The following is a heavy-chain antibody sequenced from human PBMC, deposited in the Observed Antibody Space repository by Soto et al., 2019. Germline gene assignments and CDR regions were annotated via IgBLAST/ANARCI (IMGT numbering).Heavy chain of an antibody. CDR2: IYYSGST. D-gene: IGHD3-3*01. Sequence: TLSLPCTVSGGSISSGGYFWSCLRQHPGKGLEWIGYIYYSGSTYYNPSLKSRDTISVDTSKNQFSLKLSSVTAADTDVYYCARVTIGVVVSTSYGMDVRGQGTTVTGSS. V-gene: IGHV4-31*03. J-gene: IGHJ6*02. CDR3: ARVTIGVVVSTSYGMDV. CDR1: GGSISSGGYF.